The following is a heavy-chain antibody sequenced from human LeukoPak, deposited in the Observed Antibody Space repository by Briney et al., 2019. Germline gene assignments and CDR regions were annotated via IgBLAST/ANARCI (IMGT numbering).Heavy chain of an antibody. V-gene: IGHV4-39*07. J-gene: IGHJ5*02. D-gene: IGHD6-6*01. Sequence: PSETLSLTCTVSGGSINTPNYYWGWIRQPPGKGLEWIGNIFYSGSTYYSPSLKSRVTISLDTSRNQFSLKLNSVTAADTAVYYCARRPSGSSSLYNWFDPWGQGTLVTVSS. CDR3: ARRPSGSSSLYNWFDP. CDR2: IFYSGST. CDR1: GGSINTPNYY.